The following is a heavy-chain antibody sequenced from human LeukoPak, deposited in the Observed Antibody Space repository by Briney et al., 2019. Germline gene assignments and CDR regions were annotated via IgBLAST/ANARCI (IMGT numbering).Heavy chain of an antibody. D-gene: IGHD4-17*01. CDR1: GFTFGDYA. CDR2: LSYDGSNK. Sequence: GGSLRLSCTASGFTFGDYAMHWVRQAPGKGLEWVSVLSYDGSNKYYADSVKGRFTISRDNSKNTLYLQMNSLRAEDTAVYYCARGGRTTWHGMDVWGQGTTVTVSS. CDR3: ARGGRTTWHGMDV. V-gene: IGHV3-30-3*01. J-gene: IGHJ6*02.